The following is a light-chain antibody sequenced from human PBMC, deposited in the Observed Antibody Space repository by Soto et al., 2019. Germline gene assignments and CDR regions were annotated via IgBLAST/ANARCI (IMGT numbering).Light chain of an antibody. Sequence: DLQMTQSPSSLSASVGDRVTITCRASQSISTYLNWYQQKPGKAPQLLIYAASSLQSGVPSRFSGSGSGTDFTLTISSLQPEDFATYYCQQSYSTPFTFGPGTKVDI. CDR3: QQSYSTPFT. CDR1: QSISTY. V-gene: IGKV1-39*01. CDR2: AAS. J-gene: IGKJ3*01.